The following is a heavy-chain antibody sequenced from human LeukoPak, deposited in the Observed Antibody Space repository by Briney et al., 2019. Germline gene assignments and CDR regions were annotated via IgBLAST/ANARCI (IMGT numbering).Heavy chain of an antibody. CDR1: GYSISSGYY. Sequence: SETLSLTCAVSGYSISSGYYWGWIRQPPGNGMEWIGSIYHSGSTYYNPSLKSRVTISVDTSKNQFSLKLSSVTAADTAVYYCAREVAAAGREVDYWGQGTLVTVSS. CDR3: AREVAAAGREVDY. CDR2: IYHSGST. V-gene: IGHV4-38-2*02. J-gene: IGHJ4*02. D-gene: IGHD6-13*01.